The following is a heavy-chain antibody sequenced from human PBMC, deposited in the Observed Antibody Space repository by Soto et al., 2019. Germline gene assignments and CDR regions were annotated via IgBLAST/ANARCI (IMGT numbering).Heavy chain of an antibody. J-gene: IGHJ6*02. CDR2: ISYDGSNK. Sequence: QVQLVESGGGVVQPGRSLRLSCAASGFTFSSYAMHWVRQAPGKGLEWVAVISYDGSNKYYEDSVKGRFTISRDNSKNPLYLQMNSLRAEDTAVYYCARDIVATISNYYYCYGMDVWVQGTTVTVSS. CDR3: ARDIVATISNYYYCYGMDV. CDR1: GFTFSSYA. V-gene: IGHV3-30-3*01. D-gene: IGHD5-12*01.